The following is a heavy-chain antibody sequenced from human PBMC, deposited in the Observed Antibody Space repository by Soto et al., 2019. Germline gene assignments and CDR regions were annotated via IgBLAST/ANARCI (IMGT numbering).Heavy chain of an antibody. D-gene: IGHD6-13*01. CDR3: ARLRASSWYLGGYLDY. V-gene: IGHV3-11*06. CDR1: GFTFSDYY. J-gene: IGHJ4*02. Sequence: SLRLSCTASGFTFSDYYMSWIRQAPGKGLEWGSYIVIGSDYINYADTVKGRFNISRDNAKNSLYLEMNSLRAEDTAVYYCARLRASSWYLGGYLDYWGQGTRVTVSS. CDR2: IVIGSDYI.